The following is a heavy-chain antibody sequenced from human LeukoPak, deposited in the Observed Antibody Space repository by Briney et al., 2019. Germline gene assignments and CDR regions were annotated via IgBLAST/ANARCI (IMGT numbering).Heavy chain of an antibody. CDR3: ARTLRYFDWLPAGETDY. V-gene: IGHV4-39*01. CDR1: GGSISSGSYY. D-gene: IGHD3-9*01. CDR2: MSYSGST. J-gene: IGHJ4*02. Sequence: PSETLSLTCTVSGGSISSGSYYWGWIRQPPGKGLEWIGSMSYSGSTFYNPSLKSRVTISVDTSKNQFSLRLSSVTAADTAVYYCARTLRYFDWLPAGETDYWGQGTLVTVSS.